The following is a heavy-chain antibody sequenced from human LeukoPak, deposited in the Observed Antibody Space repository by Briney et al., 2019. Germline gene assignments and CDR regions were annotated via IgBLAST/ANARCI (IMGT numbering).Heavy chain of an antibody. V-gene: IGHV3-21*01. CDR3: ARELGQSDH. J-gene: IGHJ4*02. Sequence: PGGSLRLSCAASAFTFSSYAMNWVRQAPGKGLEWVSSISSSSSYIYYADSVKGRFTISRDNARNSLYLQMNSLRAEDTAVYYCARELGQSDHWGQGTLVAVSS. CDR1: AFTFSSYA. CDR2: ISSSSSYI.